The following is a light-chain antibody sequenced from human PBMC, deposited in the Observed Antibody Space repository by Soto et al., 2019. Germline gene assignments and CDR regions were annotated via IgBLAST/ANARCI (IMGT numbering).Light chain of an antibody. CDR1: SSNIGSNS. V-gene: IGLV1-44*01. J-gene: IGLJ3*02. Sequence: QSVLTQPPSASGAPGQRITISCSGSSSNIGSNSVNWYQHLPGTAPKLLMYKNNQRPSGVPDRFSGSKSGTSASLAISGVRSEDDADYYCGTWDDTLNVWLFGGGTQLTVL. CDR2: KNN. CDR3: GTWDDTLNVWL.